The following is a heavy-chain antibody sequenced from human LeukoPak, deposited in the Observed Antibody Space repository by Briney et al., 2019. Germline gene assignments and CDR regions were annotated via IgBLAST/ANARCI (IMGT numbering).Heavy chain of an antibody. CDR1: GFTFSSYS. Sequence: GGSLRLSCAASGFTFSSYSMNWVRQAPGKGLEWVSSISSSSSYIYYADSVKGRFAISRDNAKNSLYLQMNSLRAGDTAVYYCASSRYDSSGYYSWGQGTLVTVSS. J-gene: IGHJ4*02. V-gene: IGHV3-21*01. CDR3: ASSRYDSSGYYS. D-gene: IGHD3-22*01. CDR2: ISSSSSYI.